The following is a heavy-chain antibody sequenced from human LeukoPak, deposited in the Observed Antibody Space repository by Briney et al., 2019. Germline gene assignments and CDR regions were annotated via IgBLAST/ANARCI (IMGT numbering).Heavy chain of an antibody. Sequence: GSLRLSCAASGFTFSNYWMSWVRQAPGKGLEWIGTMYHSGSTNYNPSLKSRVTISVDTSKNQFSLKLSSVTAADTAVYYCARDGYSYGYGEIDYWGQGTLVTVS. J-gene: IGHJ4*02. CDR1: GFTFSNYW. CDR3: ARDGYSYGYGEIDY. D-gene: IGHD5-18*01. CDR2: MYHSGST. V-gene: IGHV4-4*02.